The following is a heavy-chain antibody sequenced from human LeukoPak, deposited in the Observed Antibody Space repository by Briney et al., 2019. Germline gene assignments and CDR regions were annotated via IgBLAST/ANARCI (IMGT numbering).Heavy chain of an antibody. D-gene: IGHD2-2*01. CDR1: DGSISSYY. V-gene: IGHV4-59*01. J-gene: IGHJ3*02. Sequence: SEPLSLTCTVSDGSISSYYWSWIRQSPGKGLEWIGYIYYSGSTNYNPSLKSRVTISVDTSKNQFSLKLSSVTAADTAVYYCARGYCRGTSCNRYTFDMWGQGTMVTVSS. CDR2: IYYSGST. CDR3: ARGYCRGTSCNRYTFDM.